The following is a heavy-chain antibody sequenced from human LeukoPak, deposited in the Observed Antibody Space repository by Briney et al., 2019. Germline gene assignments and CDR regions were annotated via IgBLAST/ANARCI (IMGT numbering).Heavy chain of an antibody. V-gene: IGHV4-39*07. D-gene: IGHD3-22*01. CDR1: GGSISSSSYY. J-gene: IGHJ4*02. CDR2: IYYSGST. CDR3: ARGRYYYDSSGYYYV. Sequence: SETLSLTCTVSGGSISSSSYYWGWIRQPPGKGLEWIGSIYYSGSTYYNPSLKSRVTISVDTSKNQFSLKLSSVTAADTAVYYCARGRYYYDSSGYYYVWGQGTLVTVSS.